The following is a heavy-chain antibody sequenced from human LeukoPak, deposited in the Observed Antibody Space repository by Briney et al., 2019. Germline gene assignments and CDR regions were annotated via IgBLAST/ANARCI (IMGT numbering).Heavy chain of an antibody. CDR1: GFTFSSYE. J-gene: IGHJ4*02. V-gene: IGHV3-48*03. CDR3: ARDPQGGGATYGGGEFDY. CDR2: ISSSGSTI. Sequence: PGGSLRLSCAASGFTFSSYEMNWVRQAPGKGLEWVSYISSSGSTIYYADSVKGRFTISRDNAKNSLYLQMNSLRAEDTALYYCARDPQGGGATYGGGEFDYWGQGTLVTVSS. D-gene: IGHD1-26*01.